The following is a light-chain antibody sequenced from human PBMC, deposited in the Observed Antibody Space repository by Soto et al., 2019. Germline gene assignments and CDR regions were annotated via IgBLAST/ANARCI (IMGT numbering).Light chain of an antibody. Sequence: PGERATLSCRASQSVSSNFAWYQQRPGQAPRLLIYDASNRATGIPARFRVSGSGTDFTLAISSLEPEAFAVYYCQQGSNWPPLFGPGTKVDI. CDR2: DAS. CDR1: QSVSSN. CDR3: QQGSNWPPL. J-gene: IGKJ3*01. V-gene: IGKV3-11*01.